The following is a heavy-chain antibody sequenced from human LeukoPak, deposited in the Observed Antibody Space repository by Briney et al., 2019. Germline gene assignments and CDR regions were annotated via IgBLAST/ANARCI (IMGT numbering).Heavy chain of an antibody. J-gene: IGHJ6*03. CDR1: GGSISSYY. D-gene: IGHD3-10*01. V-gene: IGHV4-59*08. Sequence: SETLSLTCTVSGGSISSYYWSWIRQPPGKGLEWIGYIYYSRSTNYNPSLKSRVTISVDTSKNQFSLKLSSVTAADTAVYYCARGDYYYGSGGYYDLVGGRYYYYYYYMDVWGKGTTVTISS. CDR3: ARGDYYYGSGGYYDLVGGRYYYYYYYMDV. CDR2: IYYSRST.